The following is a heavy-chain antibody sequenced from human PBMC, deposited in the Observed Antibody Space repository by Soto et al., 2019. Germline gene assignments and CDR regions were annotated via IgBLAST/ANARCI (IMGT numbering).Heavy chain of an antibody. CDR2: IYYSGST. D-gene: IGHD5-18*01. CDR1: GGSIRDSNYY. V-gene: IGHV4-39*01. J-gene: IGHJ5*02. Sequence: PSETLSLTCTVSGGSIRDSNYYWGWIRQPPGKGLEWIGSIYYSGSTYYNPSLKSRVSVSVDTSKTQFSLQLSSVTAADTAVYFRTRHPQIWSPWFDPWGQGTLVTVSS. CDR3: TRHPQIWSPWFDP.